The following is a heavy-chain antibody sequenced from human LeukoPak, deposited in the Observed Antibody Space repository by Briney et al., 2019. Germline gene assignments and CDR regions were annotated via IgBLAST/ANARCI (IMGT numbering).Heavy chain of an antibody. CDR1: GGSFSGYY. J-gene: IGHJ6*02. Sequence: PSGTLSLTCAVYGGSFSGYYWSWIRQPPGKGLEWIGEINHSGSTNYNPSLKSRVTISVDTSKNQFSLKLSSVTAADTAVYYCARYGDYVVGMDVWGQGTTVTVSS. V-gene: IGHV4-34*01. D-gene: IGHD4-17*01. CDR2: INHSGST. CDR3: ARYGDYVVGMDV.